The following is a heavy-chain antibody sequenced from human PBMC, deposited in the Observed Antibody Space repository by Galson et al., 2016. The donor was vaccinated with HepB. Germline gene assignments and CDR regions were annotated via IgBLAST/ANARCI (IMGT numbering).Heavy chain of an antibody. CDR1: GASISGGTYY. V-gene: IGHV4-39*01. J-gene: IGHJ4*02. D-gene: IGHD2-2*01. CDR3: ASTSRDSYCSTAGCYFDY. CDR2: IYYTGST. Sequence: ETLSLTCSVSGASISGGTYYWGWVRQPPGKGLEWIGTIYYTGSTYYKTSLKSRVTISADTSKNQFSLELTSVTAADTAAYYCASTSRDSYCSTAGCYFDYWGLGTLVTVSS.